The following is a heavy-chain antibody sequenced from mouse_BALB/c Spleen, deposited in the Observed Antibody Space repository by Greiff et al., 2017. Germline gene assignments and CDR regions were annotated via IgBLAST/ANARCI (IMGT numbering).Heavy chain of an antibody. V-gene: IGHV5-17*02. CDR1: GFTFSSFG. Sequence: EVMLVESGGGLVQPGGSRKLSCAASGFTFSSFGMHWVRQAPEKGLEWVAYISSGSSTIYYADTVKGRFTISRDNPKNTLFLQMTSLRSEDTAMYYCARRHVMGAWFAYWGQGTLVTVSA. J-gene: IGHJ3*01. CDR3: ARRHVMGAWFAY. D-gene: IGHD1-1*02. CDR2: ISSGSSTI.